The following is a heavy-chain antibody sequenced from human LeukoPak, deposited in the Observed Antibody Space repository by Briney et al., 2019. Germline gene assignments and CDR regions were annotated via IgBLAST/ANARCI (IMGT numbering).Heavy chain of an antibody. CDR1: GYTFTSYG. V-gene: IGHV1-18*01. Sequence: GASVKDSCKASGYTFTSYGISWVRQAPGQGLEWMGWISAYNGNTNYAQKLQGRVTMTTDTSTSTAYMELRSLRSDDTAVYYCARGSYYYDSSGYYFGYWGQGTLVSVSS. CDR2: ISAYNGNT. D-gene: IGHD3-22*01. J-gene: IGHJ4*02. CDR3: ARGSYYYDSSGYYFGY.